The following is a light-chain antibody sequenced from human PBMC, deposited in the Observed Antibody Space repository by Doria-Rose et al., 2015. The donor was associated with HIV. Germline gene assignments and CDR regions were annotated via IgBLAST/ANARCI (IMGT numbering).Light chain of an antibody. CDR3: HQYNNWPT. CDR2: GAS. CDR1: QSVSTD. Sequence: QSPETLSVSPGESATLSCRACQSVSTDLAWYQHKPGQAPRLLIWGASTRATGIPARFSGSGSGTEFTLTISSLQSEDFAIYFCHQYNNWPTFGQGTRLDVK. J-gene: IGKJ5*01. V-gene: IGKV3-15*01.